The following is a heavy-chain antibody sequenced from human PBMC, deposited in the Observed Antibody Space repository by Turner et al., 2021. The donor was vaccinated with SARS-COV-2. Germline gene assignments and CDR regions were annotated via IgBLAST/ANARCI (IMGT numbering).Heavy chain of an antibody. V-gene: IGHV3-30*18. J-gene: IGHJ4*02. CDR3: AKRGSCSNNKCYLDY. CDR1: GFSFSPYG. CDR2: IAFDGSNK. D-gene: IGHD2-2*01. Sequence: QVQLVESGGGLVQPGMSLRFSCGAPGFSFSPYGMHLVRQAPGKGLEWVALIAFDGSNKVYADSVKGRFTISRDNSKNTLYLQMNSLRAEDTAVYYCAKRGSCSNNKCYLDYWGQGILVTVSS.